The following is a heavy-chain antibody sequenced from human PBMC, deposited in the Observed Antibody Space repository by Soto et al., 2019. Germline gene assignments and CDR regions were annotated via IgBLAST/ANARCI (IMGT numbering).Heavy chain of an antibody. D-gene: IGHD3-22*01. CDR1: GGSISSSNNY. J-gene: IGHJ4*02. Sequence: LSLTCTVSGGSISSSNNYWGWIRQPPGKGLEWIGSFYYSGSTYYNPSLKSRVTISVDTSKDQFSLKLTSVTAADTAVYYCARQSPMIVVVTFDNWGQGTLVTVSS. CDR3: ARQSPMIVVVTFDN. CDR2: FYYSGST. V-gene: IGHV4-39*01.